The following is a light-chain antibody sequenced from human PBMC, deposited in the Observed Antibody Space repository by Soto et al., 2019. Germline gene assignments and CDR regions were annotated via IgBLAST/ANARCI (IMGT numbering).Light chain of an antibody. Sequence: DIVMTQSPDSLAVSLGERATINCKSSQSILYSSNNRNYLAWYQQKPGQPPKLLIYWASTRESGVPDRSSGSGSGTDFTLTISSLQAEDVAIYYCQQYYRTPLTFGGGSNVEIK. CDR1: QSILYSSNNRNY. CDR2: WAS. CDR3: QQYYRTPLT. V-gene: IGKV4-1*01. J-gene: IGKJ4*01.